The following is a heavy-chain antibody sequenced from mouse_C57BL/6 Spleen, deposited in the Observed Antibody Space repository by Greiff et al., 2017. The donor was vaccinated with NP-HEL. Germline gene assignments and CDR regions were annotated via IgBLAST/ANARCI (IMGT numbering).Heavy chain of an antibody. V-gene: IGHV1-64*01. Sequence: QVQLQQSGAELVKPGASVKLSCKASGYTFTSYWMHWVKQRPGQGLEWIGMIHPNSGSTNYNEKFKSKATLTVDKSSSTAYMQLSSLTSEDSAVYYCARGDTTVVDWYFDVWGTGTTVTVSS. CDR2: IHPNSGST. CDR3: ARGDTTVVDWYFDV. CDR1: GYTFTSYW. D-gene: IGHD1-1*01. J-gene: IGHJ1*03.